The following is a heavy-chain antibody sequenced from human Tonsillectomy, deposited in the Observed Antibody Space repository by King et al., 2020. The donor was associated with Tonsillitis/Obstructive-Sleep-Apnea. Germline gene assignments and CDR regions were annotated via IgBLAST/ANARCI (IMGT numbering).Heavy chain of an antibody. CDR1: GYSFPNYW. CDR2: IYPGDSDT. J-gene: IGHJ2*01. D-gene: IGHD6-13*01. V-gene: IGHV5-51*01. Sequence: QLVQSGAEVKKPGESLKISCKGSGYSFPNYWIGWVRQMPGKGLEWMGIIYPGDSDTRYNPSFQGQVTISADKSINTAYLQWSSLKASDTAMYYCARPLATDGTQDWYFDVWGRGTLVTVSS. CDR3: ARPLATDGTQDWYFDV.